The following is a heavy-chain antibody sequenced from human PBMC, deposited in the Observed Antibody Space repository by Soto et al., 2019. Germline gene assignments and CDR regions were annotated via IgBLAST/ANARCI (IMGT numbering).Heavy chain of an antibody. J-gene: IGHJ4*02. V-gene: IGHV3-30-3*01. Sequence: QVQLVESGGGVVQPGRSLRLSCAASGLTLSSYAMHWVRQAPGKGLEWVAVISYDGSNKYYADSVKGRFTISRDNSKNPXHXQMISLRADDTAVYYWTKRRFQYCGGGSCLGPYVDYWGQGTLVTVSS. D-gene: IGHD2-15*01. CDR3: TKRRFQYCGGGSCLGPYVDY. CDR2: ISYDGSNK. CDR1: GLTLSSYA.